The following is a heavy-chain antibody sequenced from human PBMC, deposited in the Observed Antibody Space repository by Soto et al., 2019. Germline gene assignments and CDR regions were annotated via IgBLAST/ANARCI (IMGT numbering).Heavy chain of an antibody. CDR1: GFTFSSYA. J-gene: IGHJ4*02. CDR2: ISGSGGST. Sequence: EVQLLESGGGLVQPGGSLRLSCAASGFTFSSYAMRWVRQAPGKGLEWVSAISGSGGSTYYADSVKGRFTFSRDNSKNTLSLQMNSLRAEDTAVYYCARRGTGAYFDYWGQGTLVTVSS. V-gene: IGHV3-23*01. D-gene: IGHD7-27*01. CDR3: ARRGTGAYFDY.